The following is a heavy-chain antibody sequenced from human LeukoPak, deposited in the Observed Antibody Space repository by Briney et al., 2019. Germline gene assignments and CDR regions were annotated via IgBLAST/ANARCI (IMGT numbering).Heavy chain of an antibody. D-gene: IGHD1-26*01. Sequence: QPGGSLRLSCAASGFILSGHYIDWVRQAPGKGLEWVGRTRNKANSYTTEYAASVKGRFTISRDDPKNLLYLQMNSLKSEDTAVYYCGRSGRYRPSDLWGQGTLVTVSS. V-gene: IGHV3-72*01. CDR2: TRNKANSYTT. CDR1: GFILSGHY. CDR3: GRSGRYRPSDL. J-gene: IGHJ5*02.